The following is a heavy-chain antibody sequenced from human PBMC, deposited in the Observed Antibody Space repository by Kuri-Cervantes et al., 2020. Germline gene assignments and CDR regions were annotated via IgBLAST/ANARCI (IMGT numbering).Heavy chain of an antibody. CDR2: ISYDGSNK. V-gene: IGHV3-30-3*01. D-gene: IGHD3-22*01. J-gene: IGHJ6*02. CDR1: GFTFSSYA. Sequence: GGSLRLSCAASGFTFSSYAMHWVRQAPGKGLEWVAVISYDGSNKYYADSVKGRFTISRDNSKNTLYLQMNSLRAEDTAVYYCARDQTSGYSYYYYYGMDVWGQGTTVTVSS. CDR3: ARDQTSGYSYYYYYGMDV.